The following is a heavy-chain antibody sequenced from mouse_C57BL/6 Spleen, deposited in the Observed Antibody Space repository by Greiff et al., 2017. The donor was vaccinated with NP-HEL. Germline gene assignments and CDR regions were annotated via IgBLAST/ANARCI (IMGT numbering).Heavy chain of an antibody. V-gene: IGHV1-42*01. J-gene: IGHJ2*01. CDR1: GYSFTGYY. Sequence: EVKVVESGPELVKPGASVKISCKASGYSFTGYYMNWVKQSPEKSLEWIGEINPSTGGTTYNQKFKAKATLTVDKSSSTAYMQLKSLTSEDSAVYYCARTPYYFDYWGQGTTLTVSS. CDR3: ARTPYYFDY. CDR2: INPSTGGT.